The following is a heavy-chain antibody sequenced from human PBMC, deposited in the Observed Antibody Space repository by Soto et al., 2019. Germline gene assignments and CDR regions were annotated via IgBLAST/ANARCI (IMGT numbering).Heavy chain of an antibody. V-gene: IGHV1-58*01. Sequence: ASVKVSCKASGFTFTSSAVQWVRQARGQRLERIGWIVVGSGNTNYAQKFQERVTITRDMSTSTAYMELSSLRSEDTAVYYCAAGPIVGATRGFDYWGQGTLVTVSS. D-gene: IGHD1-26*01. CDR3: AAGPIVGATRGFDY. J-gene: IGHJ4*02. CDR1: GFTFTSSA. CDR2: IVVGSGNT.